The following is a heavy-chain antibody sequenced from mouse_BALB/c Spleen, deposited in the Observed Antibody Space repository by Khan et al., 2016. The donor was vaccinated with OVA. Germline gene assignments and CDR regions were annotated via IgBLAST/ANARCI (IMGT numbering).Heavy chain of an antibody. CDR3: ARGTCYGSSHCYFDA. Sequence: EVELVESGGGLVKPGGSLKLSCAASGFTFSSYDMSWVRQTPEKRLAWVASISSGGNTYYLDGVTGRLTITSDNFSNILTLQLSSLRTEDTTMYYCARGTCYGSSHCYFDAWGQGTTLTVSS. CDR2: ISSGGNT. J-gene: IGHJ2*01. CDR1: GFTFSSYD. D-gene: IGHD1-1*01. V-gene: IGHV5-6-5*01.